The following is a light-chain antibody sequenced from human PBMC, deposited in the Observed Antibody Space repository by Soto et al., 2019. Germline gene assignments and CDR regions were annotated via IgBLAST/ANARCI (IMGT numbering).Light chain of an antibody. CDR3: CSYAGSDSWV. CDR2: EVS. V-gene: IGLV2-23*02. J-gene: IGLJ3*02. CDR1: SSDVGSYKF. Sequence: QSVLTQPASVSGSPGQSITISCTGTSSDVGSYKFVSWYQQHPGKAPNLIIYEVSKRPSGVSNRFSGSKSGNTASLTISGLQAGDEADYYCCSYAGSDSWVFGGGTQLTVL.